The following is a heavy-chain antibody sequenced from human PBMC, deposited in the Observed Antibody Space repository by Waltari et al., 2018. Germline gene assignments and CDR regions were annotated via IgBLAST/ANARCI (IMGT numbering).Heavy chain of an antibody. CDR3: TRDGIGGYSYGSHFDY. Sequence: EVQLVESGGGLVQPGRSLRLSCTASGFTFGDYAMSWFRQAPGTGLEWVGFIRSKAYGGTTEYAASVKGRFTISRDDSKSIAYLQMNSLKTEDTAVYYCTRDGIGGYSYGSHFDYWGQGTLVTVSS. V-gene: IGHV3-49*03. D-gene: IGHD5-18*01. J-gene: IGHJ4*02. CDR1: GFTFGDYA. CDR2: IRSKAYGGTT.